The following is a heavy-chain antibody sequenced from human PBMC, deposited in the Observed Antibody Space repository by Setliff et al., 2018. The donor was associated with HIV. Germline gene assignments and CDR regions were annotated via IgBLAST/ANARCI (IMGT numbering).Heavy chain of an antibody. CDR1: GGSLSSGGYF. CDR2: IYYSGST. V-gene: IGHV4-31*03. J-gene: IGHJ6*03. CDR3: ARSGFGYYYYYMDV. Sequence: PSETLSLTCTVSGGSLSSGGYFWSWIRQLPGKGLEWIGYIYYSGSTFYNPSLKSRVTISVDTSKNQFSLKLSSVTAADTAVYYCARSGFGYYYYYMDVWGKGATVTVS. D-gene: IGHD3-10*01.